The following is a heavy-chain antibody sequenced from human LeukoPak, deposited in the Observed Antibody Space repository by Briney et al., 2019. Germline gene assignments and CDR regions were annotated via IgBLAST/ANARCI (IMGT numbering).Heavy chain of an antibody. CDR3: AKGGYCSSTSCPPDC. Sequence: PGASLRLSCAASGFTFSSYAMSWVRQAPGKGLEWVSAISGSGGSTYYADSVKGRFAISRDNSKNTLYLQMNSLRAEDTAVYYCAKGGYCSSTSCPPDCWGQGTLVTVSS. V-gene: IGHV3-23*01. J-gene: IGHJ4*02. D-gene: IGHD2-2*01. CDR2: ISGSGGST. CDR1: GFTFSSYA.